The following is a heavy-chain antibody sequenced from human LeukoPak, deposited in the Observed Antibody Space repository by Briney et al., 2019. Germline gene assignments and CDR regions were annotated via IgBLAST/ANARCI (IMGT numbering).Heavy chain of an antibody. CDR1: GGSFSGYY. Sequence: PSETLSLTCAVYGGSFSGYYWSWIRQPPGKGLEWIGEINHSGSTNYNPSLKSRVTISVDTSKNQFSLKLSSVTAADTAVYYCARNNYYDSSGYPYYFDYWGQGTLVTVSS. D-gene: IGHD3-22*01. J-gene: IGHJ4*02. V-gene: IGHV4-34*01. CDR2: INHSGST. CDR3: ARNNYYDSSGYPYYFDY.